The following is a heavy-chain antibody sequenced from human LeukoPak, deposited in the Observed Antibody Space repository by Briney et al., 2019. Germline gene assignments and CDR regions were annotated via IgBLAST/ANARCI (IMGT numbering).Heavy chain of an antibody. CDR2: IRPDGIIK. J-gene: IGHJ4*01. CDR1: GFTFSSSG. V-gene: IGHV3-30*02. Sequence: PGGSLRLSCEASGFTFSSSGMHWVRQAPGKGLEWVAFIRPDGIIKYYADSVEGRFTISRDNSKNTQYLQMNSLRAEDTAVYYCAKPPEWSNYFKGELIFDYWGHGTLVTVSS. D-gene: IGHD2/OR15-2a*01. CDR3: AKPPEWSNYFKGELIFDY.